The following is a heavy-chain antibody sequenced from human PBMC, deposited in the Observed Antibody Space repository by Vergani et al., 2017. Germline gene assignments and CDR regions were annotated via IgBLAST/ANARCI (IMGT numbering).Heavy chain of an antibody. D-gene: IGHD6-19*01. CDR1: GDIFNNYT. CDR3: VGVSPGDNSGWESFDY. J-gene: IGHJ4*02. Sequence: QVHLEQSGPEVKKPGSSVKVSCKVSGDIFNNYTVTWVRQAPGQGLEWMGRIIPIIRLATSAQTFQDSVKITGDTSTNTVYMEMNNLRSEDTAVYYCVGVSPGDNSGWESFDYWGQGTLVTVSS. CDR2: IIPIIRLA. V-gene: IGHV1-69*02.